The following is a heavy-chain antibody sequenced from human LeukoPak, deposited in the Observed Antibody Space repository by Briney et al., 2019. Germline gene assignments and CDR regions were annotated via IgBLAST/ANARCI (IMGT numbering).Heavy chain of an antibody. Sequence: PSETLPLTCAVYGGSFSGYYWSWIRQPPGKGLEWIGEINHSGSTNYNPSLKSRVTISVDTSKNQFSLKLSSVTAADTAVYYCARALLWFGEYYFDYWGQGTLVTVSS. CDR3: ARALLWFGEYYFDY. J-gene: IGHJ4*02. V-gene: IGHV4-34*01. CDR1: GGSFSGYY. CDR2: INHSGST. D-gene: IGHD3-10*01.